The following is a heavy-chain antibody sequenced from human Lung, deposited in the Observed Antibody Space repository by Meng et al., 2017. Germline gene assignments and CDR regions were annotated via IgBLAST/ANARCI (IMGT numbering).Heavy chain of an antibody. Sequence: QVQLVQSGAEVKKPGASVKVSCKASGYTFTSYYMHWVRQAPGQGLEWMGIIDPSGSSTDYTQKFQGRVTVTGDTSTSTVYMDLSSLRSEDTAVYYCTISDYGNFDYWGQGTLVTVSS. CDR3: TISDYGNFDY. D-gene: IGHD4-17*01. J-gene: IGHJ4*02. V-gene: IGHV1-46*03. CDR2: IDPSGSST. CDR1: GYTFTSYY.